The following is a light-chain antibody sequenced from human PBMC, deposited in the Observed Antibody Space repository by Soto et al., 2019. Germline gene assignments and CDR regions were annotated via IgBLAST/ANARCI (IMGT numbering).Light chain of an antibody. J-gene: IGKJ1*01. V-gene: IGKV3-20*01. CDR3: QQYDGSRT. CDR2: GAS. CDR1: QSVSSSY. Sequence: ELVLTQSPDTLSLSPGERATLSCRASQSVSSSYLAWYQHKPGQAPRLLIYGASSRATGIPDRFSGSGSGTDFTLTISRLEPEDFAVYYCQQYDGSRTFGQGTKVEIK.